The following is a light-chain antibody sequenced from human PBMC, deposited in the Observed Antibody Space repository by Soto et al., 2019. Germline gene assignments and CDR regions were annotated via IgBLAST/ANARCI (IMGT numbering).Light chain of an antibody. V-gene: IGLV1-40*01. J-gene: IGLJ1*01. CDR2: GNI. Sequence: QSVLTQPPSVSGAPGQRVTISWTGSNSNIGAGFDVHWYQQLPGRAPKLLIFGNINRPSGVPDRFSGSKSGTSASLAITGLQAEDEADYYCQSFDNNWGNFYVFGTGTKVTVL. CDR1: NSNIGAGFD. CDR3: QSFDNNWGNFYV.